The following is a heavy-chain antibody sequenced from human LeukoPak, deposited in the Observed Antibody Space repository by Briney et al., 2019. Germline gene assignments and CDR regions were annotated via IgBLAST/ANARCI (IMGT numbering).Heavy chain of an antibody. V-gene: IGHV4-39*01. CDR3: ARRGYSSSHDP. Sequence: SETLSLTCTASGGSISSSSYYWGWIRQPSGKGLEWIGSIYYSGSTYYNPSLKSRVTISVDTSKNQFSLKLSSVTAADTAVYYCARRGYSSSHDPWGQGTLVTVSS. CDR2: IYYSGST. D-gene: IGHD6-6*01. J-gene: IGHJ5*02. CDR1: GGSISSSSYY.